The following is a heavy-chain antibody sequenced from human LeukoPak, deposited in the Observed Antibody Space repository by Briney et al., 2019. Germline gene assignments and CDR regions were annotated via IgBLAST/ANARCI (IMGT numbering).Heavy chain of an antibody. CDR1: GGSISSYY. Sequence: SETLSLTCTVSGGSISSYYWSWIRQPPGKGLEWIGYIYYSGSTNYNPSLKSRVTISLDTSKNQFSLKLSSVTAADTAVYYCARGGRGGYSYGSDCWGQGTLVTVSS. V-gene: IGHV4-59*01. CDR3: ARGGRGGYSYGSDC. CDR2: IYYSGST. D-gene: IGHD5-18*01. J-gene: IGHJ4*02.